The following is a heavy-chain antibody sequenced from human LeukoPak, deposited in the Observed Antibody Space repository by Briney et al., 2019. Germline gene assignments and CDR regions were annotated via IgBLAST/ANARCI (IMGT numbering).Heavy chain of an antibody. Sequence: GGSLRLSRAASGFTFSNAWMSWVRQAPGKGLEWVGRIKSKTDDGTTDYAAPVKGRFTISRDDSKNTLYLQMNSLKTDDTAVYYCVTDTKLDYFDYWGQGTPVTVSS. V-gene: IGHV3-15*01. CDR2: IKSKTDDGTT. CDR3: VTDTKLDYFDY. CDR1: GFTFSNAW. J-gene: IGHJ4*02. D-gene: IGHD2-8*01.